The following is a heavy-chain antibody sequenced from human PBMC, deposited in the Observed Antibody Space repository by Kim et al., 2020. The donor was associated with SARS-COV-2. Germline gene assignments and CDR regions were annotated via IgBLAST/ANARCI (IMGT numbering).Heavy chain of an antibody. V-gene: IGHV1-8*01. CDR1: GYTFTSYD. Sequence: ASVKVSCKASGYTFTSYDINWVRQATGQGLEWMGWMNPNSGNTGYAQKFQGRVTMTRNTSISTAYMELSSLRSEDTAVYYCARAGGAAAGAYYYYGMDVWGQGTTVTVSS. D-gene: IGHD6-13*01. CDR3: ARAGGAAAGAYYYYGMDV. J-gene: IGHJ6*02. CDR2: MNPNSGNT.